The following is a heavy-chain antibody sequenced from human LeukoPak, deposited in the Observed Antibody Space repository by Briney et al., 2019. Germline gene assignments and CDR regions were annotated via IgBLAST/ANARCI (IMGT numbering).Heavy chain of an antibody. CDR3: ARSSYSSSSSV. J-gene: IGHJ3*01. V-gene: IGHV3-48*01. D-gene: IGHD6-6*01. CDR1: GFTFSSYS. Sequence: GGSLRLSCAASGFTFSSYSMNWVRQAPGKGLEWGSHISGSSSTIYYADSVKGRFTISRDNGKNTLYLQMNSLRAEDTAVYYCARSSYSSSSSVWGQGTMVTVSS. CDR2: ISGSSSTI.